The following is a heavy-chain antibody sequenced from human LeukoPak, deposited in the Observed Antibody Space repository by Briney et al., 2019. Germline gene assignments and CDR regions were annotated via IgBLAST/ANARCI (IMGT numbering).Heavy chain of an antibody. D-gene: IGHD1-14*01. CDR2: ISSSSYI. CDR3: ARDLNGIDWFDP. V-gene: IGHV3-69-1*01. J-gene: IGHJ5*02. CDR1: GFTFDDYG. Sequence: GGSLRLSCAASGFTFDDYGMSWVRQAPGKGLEWVSSISSSSYIYYADSVRGRFTISRDNAKNSLYLQMNSLRAEDTAVYYCARDLNGIDWFDPWGQGTLVTVSS.